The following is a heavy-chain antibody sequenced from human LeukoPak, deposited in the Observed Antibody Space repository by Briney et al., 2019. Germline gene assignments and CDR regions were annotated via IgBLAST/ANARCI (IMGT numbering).Heavy chain of an antibody. V-gene: IGHV3-21*01. J-gene: IGHJ5*02. D-gene: IGHD3-9*01. Sequence: GGSLRLSCAASGFTFSSYSMNWVRQAPGKGLEWVSSISSSSSYIYYADSVKGRFTISRDNAKNSLYLQMNSLRAEDTAVYYCACTYDILTGYAPWGQGTLVTVSS. CDR3: ACTYDILTGYAP. CDR2: ISSSSSYI. CDR1: GFTFSSYS.